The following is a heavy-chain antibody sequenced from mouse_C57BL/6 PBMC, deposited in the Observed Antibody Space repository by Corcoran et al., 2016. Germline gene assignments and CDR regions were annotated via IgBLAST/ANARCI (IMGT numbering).Heavy chain of an antibody. J-gene: IGHJ4*01. D-gene: IGHD1-1*01. CDR2: IYPRSGNT. V-gene: IGHV1-81*01. CDR1: GYTFTSYG. CDR3: VLYYGSSWNYYAMDY. Sequence: QVQLQQSGAELARPGASVKLSCKASGYTFTSYGISWVKQRTGQGLEWIGEIYPRSGNTYYNEKFKGKATLTADKSSSTAYMELRSLTSEDSAVYFCVLYYGSSWNYYAMDYWGQGTSVTVSS.